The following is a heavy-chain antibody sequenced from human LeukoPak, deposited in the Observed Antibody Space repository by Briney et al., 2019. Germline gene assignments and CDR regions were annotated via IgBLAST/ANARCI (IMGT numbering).Heavy chain of an antibody. CDR2: MNPNSGNT. CDR1: GYTFTSYD. V-gene: IGHV1-8*01. Sequence: ASVKVSCKASGYTFTSYDINWVRQATGQGLEWMGWMNPNSGNTGYAQKFQGRVTMTRNTSISTAYMELSSLRSEDTAVYYCARGVTIFGVVWSTINWFDPWGQGTLVTVSS. J-gene: IGHJ5*02. D-gene: IGHD3-3*01. CDR3: ARGVTIFGVVWSTINWFDP.